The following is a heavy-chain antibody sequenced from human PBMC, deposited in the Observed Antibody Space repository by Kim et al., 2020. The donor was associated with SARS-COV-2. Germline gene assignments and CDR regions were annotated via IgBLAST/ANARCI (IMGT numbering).Heavy chain of an antibody. CDR3: ARDRVTMVRGVIYDAFDI. CDR1: GGSISSSNW. J-gene: IGHJ3*02. D-gene: IGHD3-10*01. Sequence: SETLSLTCAVSGGSISSSNWWSWVRQPPGKGLEWIGEIYHSGSTNYNPSLKSRVTISVDKSKNQFSLKLSSVTAADTAVYYCARDRVTMVRGVIYDAFDIWGQGTMVTVSS. V-gene: IGHV4-4*02. CDR2: IYHSGST.